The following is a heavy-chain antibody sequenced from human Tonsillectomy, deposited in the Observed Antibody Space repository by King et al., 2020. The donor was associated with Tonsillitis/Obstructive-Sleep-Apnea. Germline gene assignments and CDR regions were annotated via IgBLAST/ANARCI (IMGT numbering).Heavy chain of an antibody. Sequence: QLVQSGAEVKKPGASVKVSCKASGYTFTNHGISWVRQAPGQGLEWMGWISAYDGNTNYAQKLQGRVTMTTDASTSPAFMELRSLRSDDTAVYYCAVLPLTTRDYWGQGTLVTVSS. CDR3: AVLPLTTRDY. CDR2: ISAYDGNT. V-gene: IGHV1-18*01. CDR1: GYTFTNHG. J-gene: IGHJ4*02. D-gene: IGHD4-11*01.